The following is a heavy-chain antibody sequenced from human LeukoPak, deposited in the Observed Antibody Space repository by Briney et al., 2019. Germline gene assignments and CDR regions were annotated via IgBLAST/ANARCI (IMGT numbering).Heavy chain of an antibody. V-gene: IGHV3-23*01. CDR3: AKDLGVYNWNDYLDY. CDR1: GFTFSSYA. D-gene: IGHD1-1*01. J-gene: IGHJ4*02. CDR2: ISGSGGST. Sequence: PGGSLRLSCAASGFTFSSYAMSWVRQAPGKGLEWVSAISGSGGSTYYADSVKGRFTTSRDNSKNTLYLQMNSLRAEDTAVYCCAKDLGVYNWNDYLDYWGQGTLVTVSS.